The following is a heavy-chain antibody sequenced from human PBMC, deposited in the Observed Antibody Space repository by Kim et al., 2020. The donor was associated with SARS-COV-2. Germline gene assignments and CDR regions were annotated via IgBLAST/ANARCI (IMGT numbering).Heavy chain of an antibody. CDR3: ARVESWFGDFPY. CDR1: GFTFSSYW. V-gene: IGHV3-74*01. CDR2: INSDGSST. Sequence: GGSLRLSCAASGFTFSSYWMHWVRQAPGKGLVWVSRINSDGSSTSYADSVKGRFTISRDNAKNTLYLQMNSLRAEDTAVYYCARVESWFGDFPYWGQGTLVTVSS. D-gene: IGHD3-10*01. J-gene: IGHJ4*02.